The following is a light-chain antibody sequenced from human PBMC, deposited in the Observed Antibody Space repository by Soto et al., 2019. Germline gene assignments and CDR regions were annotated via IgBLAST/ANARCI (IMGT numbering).Light chain of an antibody. CDR3: SSYTSSSPLVV. Sequence: QSALTRPASVSGSPGQSITISCTGTSSDVGGYNYVSWYQQHPGKVPKLMIYDVSNRPSGVSNRFSGSKSGNTASLTISGLQAEDEADYYCSSYTSSSPLVVFGGGTQVTVL. V-gene: IGLV2-14*01. J-gene: IGLJ2*01. CDR2: DVS. CDR1: SSDVGGYNY.